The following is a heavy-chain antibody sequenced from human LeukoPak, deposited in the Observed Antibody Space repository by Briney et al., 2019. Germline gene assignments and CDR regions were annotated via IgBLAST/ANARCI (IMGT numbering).Heavy chain of an antibody. CDR2: ISGSSGII. CDR1: GFTFNTYT. CDR3: TTLWDSSSWYRTDV. J-gene: IGHJ6*02. D-gene: IGHD6-13*01. V-gene: IGHV3-48*01. Sequence: PGGSLRLSCAASGFTFNTYTMNWVRQAPGKGLEWVSYISGSSGIIDYADSVRGRFTISRDNAKNSLYLQMNSLRAEDTAVYYCTTLWDSSSWYRTDVWGQGTTVTVSS.